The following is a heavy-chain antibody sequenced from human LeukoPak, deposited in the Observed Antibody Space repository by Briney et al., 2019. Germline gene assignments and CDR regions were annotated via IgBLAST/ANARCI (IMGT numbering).Heavy chain of an antibody. V-gene: IGHV4-59*01. J-gene: IGHJ4*02. Sequence: SETLSLTCAVSGGSLTGYFWTWIRQAPGKGLEWIGHLYYSGSIYYNPSLESRVSISIDTSKTQFSLNLRSVTAADTAVYYCARTDRSGCHDYWGQGTLVTVSS. CDR3: ARTDRSGCHDY. D-gene: IGHD3-22*01. CDR1: GGSLTGYF. CDR2: LYYSGSI.